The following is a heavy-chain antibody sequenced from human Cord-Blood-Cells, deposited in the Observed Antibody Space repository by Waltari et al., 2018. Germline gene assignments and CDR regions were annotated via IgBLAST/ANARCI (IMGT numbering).Heavy chain of an antibody. CDR3: ARIIRLGTFDY. J-gene: IGHJ4*02. CDR2: IYYSGST. Sequence: QVQLQESGPGLVKPSETLSLTCTVSGCSVSSGSYYWSWIRQPPGKGLEWIGYIYYSGSTNYNPSLKSRVTISVDTSKNQFSLKLSSVTAADTAVYYCARIIRLGTFDYWGQGTLVTVSS. V-gene: IGHV4-61*01. D-gene: IGHD7-27*01. CDR1: GCSVSSGSYY.